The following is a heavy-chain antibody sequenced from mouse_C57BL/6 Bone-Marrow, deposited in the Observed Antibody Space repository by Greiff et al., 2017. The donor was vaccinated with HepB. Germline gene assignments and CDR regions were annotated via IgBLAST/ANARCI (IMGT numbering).Heavy chain of an antibody. Sequence: VQLKESGPVLVKPGASVKMSCKASGYTFTDYYMNWVKQSHGKSLEWIGVINPYNGGTSYNQKFKGKATLTVDKSSSTAYMELNSLTSEDSAVYYCATYGNHYYAMDYWGQGTSVTVSS. D-gene: IGHD2-1*01. V-gene: IGHV1-19*01. CDR2: INPYNGGT. CDR3: ATYGNHYYAMDY. J-gene: IGHJ4*01. CDR1: GYTFTDYY.